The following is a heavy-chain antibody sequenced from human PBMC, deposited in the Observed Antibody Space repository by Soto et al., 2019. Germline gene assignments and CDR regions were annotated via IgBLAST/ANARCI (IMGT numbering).Heavy chain of an antibody. V-gene: IGHV3-30*18. CDR3: AKPEQGGYSYGYPLSY. J-gene: IGHJ4*02. CDR2: ISYDGSNK. CDR1: GFTFSSYG. D-gene: IGHD5-18*01. Sequence: QVRLVESGGGVVQPGRSLRLSCAASGFTFSSYGMHWVRQAPGKGLEWVAVISYDGSNKYYADSVKGRFTISRDNSKNTLYLQMNSLRAEDTAVYYCAKPEQGGYSYGYPLSYWGQGTLVTVSS.